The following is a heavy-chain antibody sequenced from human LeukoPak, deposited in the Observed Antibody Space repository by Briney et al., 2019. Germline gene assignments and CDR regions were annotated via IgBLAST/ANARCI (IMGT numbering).Heavy chain of an antibody. V-gene: IGHV3-30*02. J-gene: IGHJ4*02. CDR2: IRYDGSNK. D-gene: IGHD3-3*01. CDR3: TRDLSTYYTCDY. Sequence: GGSLRLSCAASGFTFSSYGMHWVRQAPGKGLEWVAFIRYDGSNKYYADSVKGRFTISRDNSKNTLYLQMNSLRPEDTAVYHCTRDLSTYYTCDYWGQGTLVTVSS. CDR1: GFTFSSYG.